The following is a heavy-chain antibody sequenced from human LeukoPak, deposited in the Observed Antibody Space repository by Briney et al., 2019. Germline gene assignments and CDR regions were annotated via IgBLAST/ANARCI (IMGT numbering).Heavy chain of an antibody. V-gene: IGHV1-18*01. CDR2: ISAYNGNT. J-gene: IGHJ3*02. Sequence: GASVKVSCKASGYTFTSYGISWVRQAPGQGLEWMGWISAYNGNTNYAQKLQGRVTMTTDTSTSTAYMELRSLRSDDTAVYYCARGRYDYVWGSYRPMNDDAFDIWGQGTMVTVSP. CDR3: ARGRYDYVWGSYRPMNDDAFDI. CDR1: GYTFTSYG. D-gene: IGHD3-16*02.